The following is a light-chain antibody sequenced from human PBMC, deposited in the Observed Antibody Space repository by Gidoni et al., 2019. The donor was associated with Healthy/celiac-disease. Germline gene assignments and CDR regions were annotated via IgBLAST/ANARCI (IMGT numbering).Light chain of an antibody. J-gene: IGLJ2*01. CDR3: QSYDSSLSGVV. Sequence: QSVLTQPPSVSRAPGQTVTISCTGSSSNIRAGYDVHWYQQLPGTAPKLLIYGNSNRPSGVPDRFSGSKSGTSASLAITGLQAEDEADYYCQSYDSSLSGVVFGGGTKLTVL. CDR2: GNS. CDR1: SSNIRAGYD. V-gene: IGLV1-40*01.